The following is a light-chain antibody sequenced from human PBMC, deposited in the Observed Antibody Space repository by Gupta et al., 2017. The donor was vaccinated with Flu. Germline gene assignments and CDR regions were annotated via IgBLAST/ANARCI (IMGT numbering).Light chain of an antibody. CDR3: QAADNSGTYVV. CDR2: KDT. V-gene: IGLV3-25*03. CDR1: TLSTQY. J-gene: IGLJ3*02. Sequence: SSELTQPPSVSVSPGPTATITCSGDTLSTQYTYWYQQKPGQAPVLVIFKDTERPSGIPERFSASNSGTTVTLTIRGVQAEDEAAYYCQAADNSGTYVVFGGGTKLTV.